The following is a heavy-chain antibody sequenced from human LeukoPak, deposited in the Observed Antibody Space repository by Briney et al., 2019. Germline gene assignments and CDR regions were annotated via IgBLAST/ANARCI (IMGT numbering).Heavy chain of an antibody. CDR2: ISYDASND. J-gene: IGHJ6*03. D-gene: IGHD2-21*01. CDR1: GFTFSDYP. CDR3: ARSFGFPFGYMDV. Sequence: GRSRRLSCAASGFTFSDYPMYWVRQAPGKGLEWVAVISYDASNDFYRDSVRGRFTISRDNARNTVYLQMGTLKPEDTAVYYCARSFGFPFGYMDVWGKGTMVIVSS. V-gene: IGHV3-30*04.